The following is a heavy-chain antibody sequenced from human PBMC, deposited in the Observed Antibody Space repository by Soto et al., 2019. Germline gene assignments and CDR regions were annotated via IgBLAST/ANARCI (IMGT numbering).Heavy chain of an antibody. D-gene: IGHD1-1*01. J-gene: IGHJ4*01. CDR1: GFTFTNDA. V-gene: IGHV3-23*01. CDR2: VAYNGDT. Sequence: GGSLRLSCEASGFTFTNDAMTWVRQAPGKGLAWVSTVAYNGDTYSPDSVKGRFTISRDNSRNTVTLQMTSLRAEDTAVYFCGTGRGTRVTSGTRNFDNWDQETLVTVSS. CDR3: GTGRGTRVTSGTRNFDN.